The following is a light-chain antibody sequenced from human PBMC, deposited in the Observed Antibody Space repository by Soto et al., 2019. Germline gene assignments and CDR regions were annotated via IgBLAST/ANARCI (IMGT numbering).Light chain of an antibody. V-gene: IGLV2-23*02. Sequence: QSVLTQPASVSGSPGQSITISCTGTSSDIGSYTLVSWYQQHPGKAPQVIIYEVSKWPSGVSHRFSGSKSGNTASLTISGLQAEDEADYYCCSYAGSSTLVFGGGTKVTVL. J-gene: IGLJ2*01. CDR2: EVS. CDR3: CSYAGSSTLV. CDR1: SSDIGSYTL.